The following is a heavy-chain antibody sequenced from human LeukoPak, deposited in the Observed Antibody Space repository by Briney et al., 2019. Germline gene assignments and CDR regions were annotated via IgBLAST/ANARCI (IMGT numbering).Heavy chain of an antibody. CDR2: ISGSGGST. V-gene: IGHV3-23*01. Sequence: GGSLRLSCAASGFTFSSYGMSWVRQAPGKGLEWVSAISGSGGSTYYADSVKGRFTISRDNSKNTLYLQMNSLRAEDTAVYYCAKEHDSSGYWQSDYWGQGTLVTVSS. CDR1: GFTFSSYG. CDR3: AKEHDSSGYWQSDY. D-gene: IGHD3-22*01. J-gene: IGHJ4*02.